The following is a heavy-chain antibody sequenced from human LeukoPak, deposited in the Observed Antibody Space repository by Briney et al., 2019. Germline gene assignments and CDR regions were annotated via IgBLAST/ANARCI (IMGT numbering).Heavy chain of an antibody. CDR1: GGSFSGYY. CDR2: INHSGST. J-gene: IGHJ4*02. Sequence: PSETLSLTCAVYGGSFSGYYWSWIRQPPGKGLEWIGEINHSGSTNYNPSLKSRVTISVDTSKNQFYLKLSSVTAADTAVYYCARIYGSGSYYPYYLDYWGQGTLVTVSS. CDR3: ARIYGSGSYYPYYLDY. V-gene: IGHV4-34*01. D-gene: IGHD3-10*01.